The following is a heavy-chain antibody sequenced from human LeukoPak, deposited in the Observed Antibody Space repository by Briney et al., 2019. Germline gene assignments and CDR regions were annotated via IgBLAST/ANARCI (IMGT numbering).Heavy chain of an antibody. CDR3: ARGNSGRYDYFDY. D-gene: IGHD6-19*01. Sequence: PSQTLSLTCAVSGGSISSGGYSWSWIRQPPGKGLEWIGYIYHSGSTYYNPSLKSRVTISVDRSKNQFSLKLSSVTAADTAVYYCARGNSGRYDYFDYWGQGTLVTVSS. J-gene: IGHJ4*02. CDR2: IYHSGST. V-gene: IGHV4-30-2*01. CDR1: GGSISSGGYS.